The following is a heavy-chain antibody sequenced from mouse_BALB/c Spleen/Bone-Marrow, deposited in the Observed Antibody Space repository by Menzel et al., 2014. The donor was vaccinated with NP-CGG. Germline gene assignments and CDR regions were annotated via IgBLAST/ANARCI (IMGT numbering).Heavy chain of an antibody. CDR3: TRLYYYGSSYFDY. Sequence: VQLKESGPGLVKPSQSLSLTCTVTGYSITSDYAWNWIRQFPGNKLEWMGYINYSGSTSYNPSLKSRISITRDTSKNQFFLQLNFVTTEDTATYYCTRLYYYGSSYFDYWGQGTTLTVSS. V-gene: IGHV3-2*02. J-gene: IGHJ2*01. D-gene: IGHD1-1*01. CDR1: GYSITSDYA. CDR2: INYSGST.